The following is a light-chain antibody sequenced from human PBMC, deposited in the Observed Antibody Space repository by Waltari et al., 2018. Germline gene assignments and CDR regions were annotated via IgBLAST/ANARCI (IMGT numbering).Light chain of an antibody. CDR1: RSGNSN. Sequence: CMTSRSGNSNLAWYHHKPGQAPRLLMYGASTRPTGIPARFSGSESGTEFTLTITSLQSEDFAVYYCQQYNNWPLTFGGGTKVEI. CDR2: GAS. V-gene: IGKV3-15*01. CDR3: QQYNNWPLT. J-gene: IGKJ4*01.